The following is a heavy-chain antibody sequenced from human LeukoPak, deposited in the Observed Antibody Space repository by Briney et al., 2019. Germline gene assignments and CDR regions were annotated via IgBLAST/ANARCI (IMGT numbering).Heavy chain of an antibody. Sequence: SETLSLTCTVSGGSISSSSYYWGWIRQPPGKGLEWIGSIYYSGSTYYNPSLKSRVTISVDTSKNQFSLKLSSVTAADTAVYYCARHHNTLLWFGEGKNWFDPWGQGTLVTVSS. CDR2: IYYSGST. D-gene: IGHD3-10*01. CDR1: GGSISSSSYY. CDR3: ARHHNTLLWFGEGKNWFDP. J-gene: IGHJ5*02. V-gene: IGHV4-39*01.